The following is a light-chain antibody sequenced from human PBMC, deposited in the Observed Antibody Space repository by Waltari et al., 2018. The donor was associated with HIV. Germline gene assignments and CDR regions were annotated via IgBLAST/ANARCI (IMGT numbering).Light chain of an antibody. Sequence: QSALTQPASVSGSPGQSITISCTGTSSDVGGYNLVSCYQQHPGKAPKLMIYEVSKRPSGVSNRFSGSKSGNTASLTISGLQAEDEADYYCCAYAGSTTYVIFGGGTKLTVL. J-gene: IGLJ2*01. CDR3: CAYAGSTTYVI. CDR1: SSDVGGYNL. CDR2: EVS. V-gene: IGLV2-23*02.